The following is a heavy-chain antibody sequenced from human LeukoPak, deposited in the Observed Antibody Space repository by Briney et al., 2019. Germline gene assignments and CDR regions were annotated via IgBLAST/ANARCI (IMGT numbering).Heavy chain of an antibody. CDR1: GFTFTNYV. J-gene: IGHJ6*04. Sequence: GGSLRLSCAASGFTFTNYVMNWVRQTPGKGLEWVSGISGDGGSTYYADSVKGRFTISRDNSKNTLYLQMNSLRAEDTAVYYCAGRIIGTPFGVWGKGTTVTVSS. CDR3: AGRIIGTPFGV. D-gene: IGHD1-7*01. CDR2: ISGDGGST. V-gene: IGHV3-23*01.